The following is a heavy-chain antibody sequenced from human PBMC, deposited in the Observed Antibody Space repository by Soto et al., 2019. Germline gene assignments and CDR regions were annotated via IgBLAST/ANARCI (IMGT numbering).Heavy chain of an antibody. CDR1: SGSITSHHYY. Sequence: QLQVQESGPGQVKPSQTLSLTCTVSSGSITSHHYYWGWIRQPPGKGLEWIGSIYAGGNTYYNPSLSSRLTIFVDTAKNLIPLKLNSVTAADSAIYCCGSGPSTTWIDNCGLGTQVSVSS. D-gene: IGHD2-2*01. CDR3: GSGPSTTWIDN. CDR2: IYAGGNT. V-gene: IGHV4-39*01. J-gene: IGHJ4*02.